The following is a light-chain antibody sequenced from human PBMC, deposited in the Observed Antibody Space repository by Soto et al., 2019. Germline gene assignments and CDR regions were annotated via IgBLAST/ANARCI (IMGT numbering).Light chain of an antibody. CDR1: QDINNY. V-gene: IGKV1-33*01. CDR2: DAS. Sequence: DIQMTQSPSSLSASVGDRVTITCQASQDINNYLNWYQQKSGKAPKLLIYDASDLETGVPSRFSGSGSETDFTFTISSLQPEDIATYYCQPYDNLPLTFGGGTKVDIK. CDR3: QPYDNLPLT. J-gene: IGKJ4*01.